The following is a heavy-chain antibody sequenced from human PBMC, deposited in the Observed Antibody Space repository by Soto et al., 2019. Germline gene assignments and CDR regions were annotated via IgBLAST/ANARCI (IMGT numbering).Heavy chain of an antibody. D-gene: IGHD3-22*01. CDR1: GYTFTCYY. CDR2: INPNSGGT. V-gene: IGHV1-2*04. CDR3: ARDGGHYDSSGYYS. J-gene: IGHJ4*02. Sequence: ASVKVSCKASGYTFTCYYMHWVRQAPGQGLEWMGWINPNSGGTNYAQKFQGWVTMTRDTSISTAYMELSRLRSDDTAVYYCARDGGHYDSSGYYSWGQGTLVTVSS.